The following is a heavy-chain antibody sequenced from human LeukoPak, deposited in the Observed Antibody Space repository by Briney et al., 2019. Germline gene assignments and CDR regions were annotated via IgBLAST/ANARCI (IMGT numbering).Heavy chain of an antibody. V-gene: IGHV4-30-4*01. J-gene: IGHJ4*02. CDR1: GGSISSGDYY. Sequence: SETLSLTCTVSGGSISSGDYYWSWIRQPPGKGLEWIGYIYYSGSTYYNPSLKSRVTISVDTSKNQFSLKLSSVTAADTAVYYCASQSGYCSGGSCYVRPFDYWGQGTLVTVSS. CDR2: IYYSGST. D-gene: IGHD2-15*01. CDR3: ASQSGYCSGGSCYVRPFDY.